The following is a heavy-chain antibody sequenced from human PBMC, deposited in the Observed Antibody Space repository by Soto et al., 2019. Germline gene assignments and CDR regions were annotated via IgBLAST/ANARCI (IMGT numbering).Heavy chain of an antibody. J-gene: IGHJ4*02. D-gene: IGHD3-3*01. CDR3: ARGTFGVVKD. CDR2: MYYSGST. Sequence: QVQLQESGPGLVKPSETLSLTCTVSGGAISRYYWSWIPQSPGKGLEWIGYMYYSGSTNYNPSLKSRVTISIDTSRNQFSLKLSSVTAADTAVYYCARGTFGVVKDWGPGTLVTVAS. V-gene: IGHV4-59*01. CDR1: GGAISRYY.